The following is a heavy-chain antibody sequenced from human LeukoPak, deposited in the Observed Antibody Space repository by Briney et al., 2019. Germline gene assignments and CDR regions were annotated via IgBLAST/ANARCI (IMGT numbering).Heavy chain of an antibody. D-gene: IGHD3-22*01. CDR3: ATAPITMIGQDRGPAEYFQH. V-gene: IGHV1-46*01. CDR1: GYIFTSYY. Sequence: ASVKVSCKASGYIFTSYYIHWVRRAPGQGLEWMGIIDPRGGSTTYAQKFQGSVTMTRDASTNTVYMELSSLRSEDTAVYYCATAPITMIGQDRGPAEYFQHWGQGTLVTVSS. J-gene: IGHJ1*01. CDR2: IDPRGGST.